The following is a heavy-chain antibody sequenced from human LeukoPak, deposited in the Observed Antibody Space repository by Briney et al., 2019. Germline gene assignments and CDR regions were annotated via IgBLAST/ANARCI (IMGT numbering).Heavy chain of an antibody. V-gene: IGHV1-3*01. J-gene: IGHJ4*02. Sequence: GVSVKVSCKASGYTFINYAIHWVRQAPGQRLEWMGWINAYNGDTEYSQKFQGRVTITRDTSASTAYMELSTLRSEDTAVYYCARGSSSDWPLEYWGRGILVTVSS. CDR1: GYTFINYA. CDR3: ARGSSSDWPLEY. D-gene: IGHD6-19*01. CDR2: INAYNGDT.